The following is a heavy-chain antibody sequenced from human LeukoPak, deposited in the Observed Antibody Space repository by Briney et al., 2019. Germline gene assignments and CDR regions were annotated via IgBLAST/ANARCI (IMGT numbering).Heavy chain of an antibody. CDR1: GGSFSGYY. V-gene: IGHV4-34*01. CDR3: ARAALVATAIPRFDY. Sequence: PSETLSLTCAVYGGSFSGYYWSWIRQPPGKGLEWIGEINHSGSTNYNPSLKSRVTISVDTSKNQFSLKLSSVTAADTAVYYCARAALVATAIPRFDYWGQGTLVTVSS. CDR2: INHSGST. D-gene: IGHD2-21*02. J-gene: IGHJ4*02.